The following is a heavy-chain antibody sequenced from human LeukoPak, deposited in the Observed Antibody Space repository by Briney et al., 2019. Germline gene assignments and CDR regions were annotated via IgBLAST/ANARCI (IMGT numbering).Heavy chain of an antibody. D-gene: IGHD1-26*01. CDR3: ARDGTYYYYYMDV. V-gene: IGHV3-7*01. CDR2: IKQDGSEK. Sequence: GGSLRLSCAASGFTFSSYEMNWVRQAPGKGLEWVANIKQDGSEKYYVDSVKGRFTISRDNAKNSLYLQMNSLRAEDTAAYYCARDGTYYYYYMDVWGKGTTVTVSS. CDR1: GFTFSSYE. J-gene: IGHJ6*03.